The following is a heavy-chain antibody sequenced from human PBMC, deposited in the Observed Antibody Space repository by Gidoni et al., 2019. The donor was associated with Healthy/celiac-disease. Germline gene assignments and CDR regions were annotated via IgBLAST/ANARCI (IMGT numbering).Heavy chain of an antibody. D-gene: IGHD6-13*01. Sequence: QVQLVESGGGVVQPGRSLRLSCAASGFTFSSYAMHWVRQAPGKGLEWVAVISYDGSNKYYADSVKGRFTISRDNSKNTLYLQMNSLRAEDTAVYYCARGSSSWYYYFDYWGQGTLVTVSS. V-gene: IGHV3-30-3*01. J-gene: IGHJ4*02. CDR1: GFTFSSYA. CDR2: ISYDGSNK. CDR3: ARGSSSWYYYFDY.